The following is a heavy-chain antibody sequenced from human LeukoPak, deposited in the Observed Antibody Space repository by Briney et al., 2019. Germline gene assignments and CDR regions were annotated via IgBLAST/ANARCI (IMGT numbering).Heavy chain of an antibody. CDR1: GYSFTSYW. CDR3: ARDPQQLVLFYYYYYGMDV. Sequence: GESLKISCKGSGYSFTSYWIGWVRQMPGKGLEWMGIIYPGDSDTRYSPSFQGQVTISADKSISTAYLQWSSLKASDTAMYYCARDPQQLVLFYYYYYGMDVWGQGTTVTVSS. V-gene: IGHV5-51*01. CDR2: IYPGDSDT. D-gene: IGHD6-13*01. J-gene: IGHJ6*02.